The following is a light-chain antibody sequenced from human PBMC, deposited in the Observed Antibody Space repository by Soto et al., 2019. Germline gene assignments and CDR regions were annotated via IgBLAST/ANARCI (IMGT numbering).Light chain of an antibody. CDR3: QQYGSSPRIT. CDR1: QSISSSS. J-gene: IGKJ5*01. Sequence: EMVLTQSPGTLSLSPGERATLSCRASQSISSSSLAWYQQKPGQAPRLFIYGSSSRATGIPDRFSGSGSGTHFTLTISRLEPEDFELYYCQQYGSSPRITFGQGTRLEIK. V-gene: IGKV3-20*01. CDR2: GSS.